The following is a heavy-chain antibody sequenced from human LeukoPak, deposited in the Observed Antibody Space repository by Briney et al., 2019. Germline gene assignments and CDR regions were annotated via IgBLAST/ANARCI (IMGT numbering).Heavy chain of an antibody. Sequence: SETLSLTCTVSGGSISSYYWSWIRQPPGKGLEWIGYIYYSGSTNYNPSLKSRVTISVDTSKNQFSLKLSSVTAADTAVYYCARGYSYGYEYYFDHWGQGTLVTVSS. CDR2: IYYSGST. D-gene: IGHD5-18*01. CDR3: ARGYSYGYEYYFDH. V-gene: IGHV4-59*08. CDR1: GGSISSYY. J-gene: IGHJ4*02.